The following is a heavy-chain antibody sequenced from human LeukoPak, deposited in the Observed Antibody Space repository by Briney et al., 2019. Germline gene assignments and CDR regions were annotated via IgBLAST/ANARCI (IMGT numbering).Heavy chain of an antibody. V-gene: IGHV1-24*01. CDR2: FDPEDGET. J-gene: IGHJ4*02. D-gene: IGHD3-9*01. CDR1: GYTLTELS. Sequence: ASVKASCKVSGYTLTELSMHWVRQAPGKGLEWMGGFDPEDGETIYAQKFQGRVTMTEDTSTDTAYMELSSLRSEDTAVYYCATSLSIFNDILTGYCLDYWGQGTLVTVSS. CDR3: ATSLSIFNDILTGYCLDY.